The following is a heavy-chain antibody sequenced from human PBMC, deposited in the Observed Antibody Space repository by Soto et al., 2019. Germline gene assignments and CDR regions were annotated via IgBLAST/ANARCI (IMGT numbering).Heavy chain of an antibody. J-gene: IGHJ6*02. V-gene: IGHV5-51*01. Sequence: PGESLKISCKGSGYSFTSYWIGWVRQMPGKGLEWMGIIYPGDSDTRYSPSFQGQVIMTRDTSISTAYMEMSGLRSDDTAVYYCARAREWPPGPYYYYGLDVWGQGTTVTVSS. D-gene: IGHD3-3*01. CDR1: GYSFTSYW. CDR2: IYPGDSDT. CDR3: ARAREWPPGPYYYYGLDV.